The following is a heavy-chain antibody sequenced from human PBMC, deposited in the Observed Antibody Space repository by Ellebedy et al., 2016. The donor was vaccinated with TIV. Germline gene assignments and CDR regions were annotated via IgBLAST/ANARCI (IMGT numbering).Heavy chain of an antibody. J-gene: IGHJ6*02. CDR3: ARLCELGPDV. V-gene: IGHV1-46*01. D-gene: IGHD2-21*01. CDR2: IKPNSGTT. Sequence: AASVQVSCKASGYTFPSYYLHSVRHPPGQELVWMGRIKPNSGTTDYAQKFEGRVIMTRDTSTSTVYMELRGLRSEDPAVYYCARLCELGPDVWGQGTQVTVSS. CDR1: GYTFPSYY.